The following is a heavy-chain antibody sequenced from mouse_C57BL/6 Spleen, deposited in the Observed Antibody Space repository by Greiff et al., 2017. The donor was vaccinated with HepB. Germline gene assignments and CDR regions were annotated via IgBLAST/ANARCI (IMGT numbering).Heavy chain of an antibody. Sequence: EVQLQESGPELVKPGASVKISCKASGYSFTDYNMNWVKQSNGKSLEWIGVINPNYGTTSYNQKFKGKATVTVDQSSSTDYMQLNSLTSEDSAVYDWARGVYGSSDPHAMDYGGQGTSVTVSA. CDR3: ARGVYGSSDPHAMDY. D-gene: IGHD1-1*01. CDR1: GYSFTDYN. V-gene: IGHV1-39*01. J-gene: IGHJ4*01. CDR2: INPNYGTT.